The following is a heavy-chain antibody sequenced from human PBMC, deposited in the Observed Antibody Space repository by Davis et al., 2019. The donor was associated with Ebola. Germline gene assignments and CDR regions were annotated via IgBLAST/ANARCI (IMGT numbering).Heavy chain of an antibody. CDR1: GYTFTSYD. CDR3: ARDEGYYYDSTRWFDP. V-gene: IGHV1-8*01. Sequence: AASVKVSCKASGYTFTSYDINWVRQATGQGLEWMGWMNPNSGNTGYAQKFQGRVTMTRNTSISTAYMELTSLTSEDTAVYYCARDEGYYYDSTRWFDPWGQGTLVTVSS. CDR2: MNPNSGNT. D-gene: IGHD3-22*01. J-gene: IGHJ5*02.